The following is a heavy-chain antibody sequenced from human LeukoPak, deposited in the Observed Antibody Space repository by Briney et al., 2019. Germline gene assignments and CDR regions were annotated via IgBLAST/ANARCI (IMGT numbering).Heavy chain of an antibody. Sequence: SETLSLTCTVSGGSISNKYWSWIRQPAGKGLEWIGRIYTSGSTNYNPSLKSRVTMSVDTSKNQFSLKLSSVTAADAAVYYCARDCSGGTCYLWVVDYWGQGILVTVSS. J-gene: IGHJ4*02. CDR2: IYTSGST. D-gene: IGHD2-15*01. CDR1: GGSISNKY. V-gene: IGHV4-4*07. CDR3: ARDCSGGTCYLWVVDY.